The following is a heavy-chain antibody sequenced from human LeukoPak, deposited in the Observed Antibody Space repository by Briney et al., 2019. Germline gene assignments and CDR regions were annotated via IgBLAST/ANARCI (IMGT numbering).Heavy chain of an antibody. CDR3: ATEAVSLVSSGYRNFDY. D-gene: IGHD6-25*01. CDR1: VYTVTEVS. J-gene: IGHJ4*02. CDR2: FDPEEGEI. Sequence: ASVKVSCKVSVYTVTEVSMQWVRQAPGKGLEWMGGFDPEEGEIVYAQKFQGRITMTEDTSTDTAYMDLSSLRPEDTAIYYCATEAVSLVSSGYRNFDYWGQGTLVTVSS. V-gene: IGHV1-24*01.